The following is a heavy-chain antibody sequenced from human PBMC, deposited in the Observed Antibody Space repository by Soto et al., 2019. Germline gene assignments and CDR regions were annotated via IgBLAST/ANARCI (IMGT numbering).Heavy chain of an antibody. CDR3: ARDPHINPPTRYYWMDV. CDR2: IIPIFATA. Sequence: QVQLVQSGAEVKKPGSSVKVSCKASGGTFSSYAISWVRQAPGQGLEWVGGIIPIFATANYAQQFQGRVTITADESTSTSYIELSCLISEDTAVYYYARDPHINPPTRYYWMDVWAQGTTVTVSS. CDR1: GGTFSSYA. D-gene: IGHD1-1*01. J-gene: IGHJ6*02. V-gene: IGHV1-69*01.